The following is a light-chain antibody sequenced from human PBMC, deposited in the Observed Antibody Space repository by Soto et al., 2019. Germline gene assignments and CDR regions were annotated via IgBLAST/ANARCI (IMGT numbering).Light chain of an antibody. CDR3: SSYTSSSTLCV. J-gene: IGLJ1*01. Sequence: QSALTQPASVSGSPGQSITISCTGTSSDVGGYNYVSWYQQHPGKAPKLMIYEVSNRPSGVSNRFSGSKSGNTASLTISGLQAEDEADDYCSSYTSSSTLCVFGTGTKLTVL. CDR1: SSDVGGYNY. V-gene: IGLV2-14*01. CDR2: EVS.